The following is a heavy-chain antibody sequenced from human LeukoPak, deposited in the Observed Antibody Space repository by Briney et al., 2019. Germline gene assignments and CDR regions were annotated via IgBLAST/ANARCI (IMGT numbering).Heavy chain of an antibody. CDR1: GFTFSSYG. D-gene: IGHD2-8*01. V-gene: IGHV3-30*18. J-gene: IGHJ4*02. CDR3: AKGEGSMLFDY. CDR2: ISYDGSNK. Sequence: GGTLRLSCAASGFTFSSYGMHWVRQAPGKGLEWVAVISYDGSNKYYADSVKGRFTISRDNSKNTLYLQMNSLRAEDTAVYYCAKGEGSMLFDYWGQVTLVTVSS.